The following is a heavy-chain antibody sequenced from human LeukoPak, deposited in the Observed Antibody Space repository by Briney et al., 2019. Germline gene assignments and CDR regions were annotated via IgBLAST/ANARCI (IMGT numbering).Heavy chain of an antibody. CDR1: GYTFTGYY. Sequence: ASLKVYCTASGYTFTGYYMHWVRQAPGQGLEWMGIINSSGGTRSSAQKFQGRVAMTRDTSTSTVYMDLGSLRSEDTAVYYCARGGWYYFDYWGQGTLVTVSS. D-gene: IGHD6-19*01. CDR3: ARGGWYYFDY. V-gene: IGHV1-46*01. J-gene: IGHJ4*02. CDR2: INSSGGTR.